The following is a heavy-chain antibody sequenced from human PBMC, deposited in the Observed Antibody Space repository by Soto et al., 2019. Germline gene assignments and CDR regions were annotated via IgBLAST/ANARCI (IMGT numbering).Heavy chain of an antibody. Sequence: SETLSLTCTVSGASISTYYWSWIRQPPGKGLEWIAYIYYSGNTIYNPSVKSRVTISVDTSKNQVSLKLSSVTAADTAVYYCARYRREMTTVHRGMDVWGQGTTVTVSS. CDR2: IYYSGNT. V-gene: IGHV4-59*01. D-gene: IGHD4-4*01. CDR3: ARYRREMTTVHRGMDV. CDR1: GASISTYY. J-gene: IGHJ6*02.